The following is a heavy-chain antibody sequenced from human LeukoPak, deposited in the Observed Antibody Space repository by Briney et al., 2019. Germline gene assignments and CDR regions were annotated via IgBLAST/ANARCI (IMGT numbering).Heavy chain of an antibody. D-gene: IGHD4-11*01. CDR2: IYYSGST. J-gene: IGHJ4*02. CDR1: GGSISSSSYY. V-gene: IGHV4-39*07. CDR3: ARVGAVTTNY. Sequence: PSETLSLTCTVSGGSISSSSYYWGWIRQPPGKGLEWIGSIYYSGSTYYNPSLKSRVTISVDTSKNQFSLKLSSVTAADTAVYYCARVGAVTTNYWGQGTLVTVSS.